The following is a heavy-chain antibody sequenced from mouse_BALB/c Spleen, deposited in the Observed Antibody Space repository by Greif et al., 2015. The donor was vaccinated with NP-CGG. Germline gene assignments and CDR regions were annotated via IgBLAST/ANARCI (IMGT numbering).Heavy chain of an antibody. CDR2: LNPNNGDT. CDR1: GYTFTDYY. CDR3: ARGGTTPTFYFDY. Sequence: VQLQQSGPELVKPGASVKMSCKASGYTFTDYYMKWVKQSRGKSLEWIGDLNPNNGDTFYNQRFKGKATLTVDKSSATADIQLNGLTSEDSAVYYCARGGTTPTFYFDYWGQGTTLTVSS. V-gene: IGHV1-19*01. D-gene: IGHD2-13*01. J-gene: IGHJ2*01.